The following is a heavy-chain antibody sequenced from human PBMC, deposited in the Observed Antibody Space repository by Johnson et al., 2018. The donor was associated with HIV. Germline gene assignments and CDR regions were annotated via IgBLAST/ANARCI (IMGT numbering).Heavy chain of an antibody. CDR3: AKEGRYVEGAFDI. CDR2: INWNGGCT. CDR1: RFTFDDYG. Sequence: VQLVESGGGVLRPGGSLRLSCAASRFTFDDYGMSWVRQAPGKGLEWVSGINWNGGCTDYADSVKGRFTISRDNAKNSLYLQMNSLRAEDTAVYYCAKEGRYVEGAFDIWGQGTMVTVSS. J-gene: IGHJ3*02. V-gene: IGHV3-20*04. D-gene: IGHD5-12*01.